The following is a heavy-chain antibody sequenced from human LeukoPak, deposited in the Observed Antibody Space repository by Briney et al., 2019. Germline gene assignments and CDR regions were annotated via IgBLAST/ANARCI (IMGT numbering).Heavy chain of an antibody. CDR1: GDSISSGDYY. CDR3: ARGPYSYDSSGAFDI. J-gene: IGHJ3*02. Sequence: SETLSLTCTVSGDSISSGDYYWSWIRQLAGKGLEWIGRISSSGSTNYNPSLESRVTISVDTSKNQFSLKLSSVTAADTAVYFCARGPYSYDSSGAFDIWGQGTMVTVSS. V-gene: IGHV4-61*02. D-gene: IGHD3-22*01. CDR2: ISSSGST.